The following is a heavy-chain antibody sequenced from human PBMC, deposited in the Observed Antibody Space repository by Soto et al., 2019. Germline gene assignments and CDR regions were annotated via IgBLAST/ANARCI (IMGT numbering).Heavy chain of an antibody. CDR2: IYHSGST. Sequence: TSETLSLTCTVSGGSIGSGDYYWNWIRQPPGKGLEWIGYIYHSGSTQYNPSLKSRLTISVDTSKNQFSLKLSSVTAADTAVYYCAREGGYGDYRDYWGQGTLVTVSS. J-gene: IGHJ4*02. D-gene: IGHD5-12*01. CDR1: GGSIGSGDYY. V-gene: IGHV4-30-4*01. CDR3: AREGGYGDYRDY.